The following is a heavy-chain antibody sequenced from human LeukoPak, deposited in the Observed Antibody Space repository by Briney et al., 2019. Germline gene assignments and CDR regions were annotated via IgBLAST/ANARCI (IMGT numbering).Heavy chain of an antibody. D-gene: IGHD3-3*01. V-gene: IGHV3-30-3*01. CDR3: ARRIGDFWSGYDY. CDR2: ISYDGSNK. CDR1: GFTFSSYA. J-gene: IGHJ4*02. Sequence: QPGGSLRLSCAASGFTFSSYAMHWVRQAPGKGLEWVAVISYDGSNKYYADSVKGRFTISRDNSKNTLYLQMNSLRAEDTAVYYCARRIGDFWSGYDYWGQGTLVTVSS.